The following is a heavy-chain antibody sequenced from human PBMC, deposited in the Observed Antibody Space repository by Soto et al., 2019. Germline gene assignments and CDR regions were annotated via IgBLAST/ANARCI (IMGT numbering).Heavy chain of an antibody. V-gene: IGHV1-2*04. CDR3: ARDPGLPGRYWYFDL. Sequence: QVVLVQSGAEVKKPGDSVKVSCKSSGYKFTDYYIHWVRQAPGQGPEWMGWVHPKRGDAVYAQKFQGWVTMNSATATTTAYLEVNRLKPDDTAVYFCARDPGLPGRYWYFDLWGRGTLVTVSS. CDR2: VHPKRGDA. D-gene: IGHD3-9*01. J-gene: IGHJ2*01. CDR1: GYKFTDYY.